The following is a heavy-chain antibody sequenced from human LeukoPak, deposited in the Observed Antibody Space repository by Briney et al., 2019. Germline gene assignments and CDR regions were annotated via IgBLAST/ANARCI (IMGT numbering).Heavy chain of an antibody. J-gene: IGHJ4*02. CDR1: GFTFTNYW. CDR3: ASPYYDYVWGSYRLDY. D-gene: IGHD3-16*02. V-gene: IGHV3-74*01. Sequence: GGSLRLSCAASGFTFTNYWMFWVRQAPGKGLVWVSGINPDGSTTTYADSVKGRFTISRDNSKNTLYLQMNSLRAEDTAVYYCASPYYDYVWGSYRLDYWGQGTLVTVSS. CDR2: INPDGSTT.